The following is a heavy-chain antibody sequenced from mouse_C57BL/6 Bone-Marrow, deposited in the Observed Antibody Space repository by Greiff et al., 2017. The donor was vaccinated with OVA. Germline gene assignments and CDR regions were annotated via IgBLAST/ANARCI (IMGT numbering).Heavy chain of an antibody. CDR3: ARYDGSPYAMDY. J-gene: IGHJ4*01. CDR2: IRNKANGYTT. Sequence: EVHLVESGGGLVQPGGSLSLSCAASGFTFTDYYMSWVRQPPGKALEWLGFIRNKANGYTTEYSASVKGRFTISRDNSQSILYLQMNALRAEDSATYYSARYDGSPYAMDYWGQGTSVTVSS. D-gene: IGHD1-1*01. CDR1: GFTFTDYY. V-gene: IGHV7-3*01.